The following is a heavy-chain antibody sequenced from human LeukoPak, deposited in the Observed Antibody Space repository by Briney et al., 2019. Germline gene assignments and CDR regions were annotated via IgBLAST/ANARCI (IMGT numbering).Heavy chain of an antibody. D-gene: IGHD5-24*01. J-gene: IGHJ4*02. CDR2: ISLNSGSI. V-gene: IGHV3-9*01. Sequence: SLRLSCAASGFTFDDYAMYWVRQAPGKGLEWVSGISLNSGSISYADSVKGRFTISRDNAKNSLYLQMRSLTAEDTALYYCAKVDGYVSGTLDYWGQGTLVTVSS. CDR3: AKVDGYVSGTLDY. CDR1: GFTFDDYA.